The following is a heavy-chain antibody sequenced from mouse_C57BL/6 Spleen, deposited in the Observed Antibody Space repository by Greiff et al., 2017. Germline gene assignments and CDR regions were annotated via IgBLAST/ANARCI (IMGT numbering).Heavy chain of an antibody. CDR3: APDPAGFAY. V-gene: IGHV1-4*01. Sequence: QVQLQQSGAELARPGASVKMSCKASGYTFTSYTMHWVKQRPGQGLEWIGYINPSSGYTKYNQKFKDKATLTADKSSSTAYRQLSSLTSEDSAVYYCAPDPAGFAYWGQGTLVTVSA. CDR1: GYTFTSYT. J-gene: IGHJ3*01. CDR2: INPSSGYT.